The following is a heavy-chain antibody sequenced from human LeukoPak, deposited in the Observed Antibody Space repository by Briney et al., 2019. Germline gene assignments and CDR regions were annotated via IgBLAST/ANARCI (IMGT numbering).Heavy chain of an antibody. J-gene: IGHJ4*02. Sequence: SETLSLTCTVSGGSISSGSYYWSWIRQPAGKGLEWIGRIYTSGSTNYNPSLKSRVTISVAKNQFSLKLSSVTAADTAVYYCARGPEGYYDYVFDYWGQGTRVTVSS. CDR2: IYTSGST. CDR3: ARGPEGYYDYVFDY. D-gene: IGHD3-16*01. CDR1: GGSISSGSYY. V-gene: IGHV4-61*02.